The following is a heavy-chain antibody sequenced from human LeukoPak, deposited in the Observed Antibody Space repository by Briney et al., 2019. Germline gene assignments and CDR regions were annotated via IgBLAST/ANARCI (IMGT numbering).Heavy chain of an antibody. Sequence: GGSLRLSCAASGFTFSSYGMHWVRQAPGKGLEWVAFIRYDGSNKYYADSVKGRFTISRDNPKNTLYLQMNSLRAEDTAVYYCAKGSIGYCSSTSCYPGSFDPWGQGTLVTVSS. V-gene: IGHV3-30*02. J-gene: IGHJ5*02. CDR1: GFTFSSYG. CDR2: IRYDGSNK. CDR3: AKGSIGYCSSTSCYPGSFDP. D-gene: IGHD2-2*01.